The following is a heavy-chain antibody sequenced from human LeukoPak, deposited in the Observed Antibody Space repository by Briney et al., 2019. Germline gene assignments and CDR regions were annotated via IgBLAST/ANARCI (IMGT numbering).Heavy chain of an antibody. CDR1: GGSISSGDYY. Sequence: SETLSLTCTVSGGSISSGDYYWSWIRQPPGKGLEWIGYIYYSGSTYYNPSLKSRVTISVDTSKNQFSLKLSSVTAADTAVYYCARVGIDYDILTGYSDYWGQGTLVTVSS. CDR2: IYYSGST. D-gene: IGHD3-9*01. J-gene: IGHJ4*02. CDR3: ARVGIDYDILTGYSDY. V-gene: IGHV4-30-4*02.